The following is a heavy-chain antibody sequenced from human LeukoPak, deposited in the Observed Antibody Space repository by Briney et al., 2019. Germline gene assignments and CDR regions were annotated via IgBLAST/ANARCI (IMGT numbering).Heavy chain of an antibody. CDR3: ARAEVAAAGRPDY. Sequence: SVKVSCKASGGTFSSYAISWVRQAPGQGLEWMGGIIPIFGTANYAQKFQGRVTITADESTSTAYMELSSLRSEDTAVYYCARAEVAAAGRPDYWGQGTLVTVSS. D-gene: IGHD6-13*01. CDR2: IIPIFGTA. V-gene: IGHV1-69*01. J-gene: IGHJ4*02. CDR1: GGTFSSYA.